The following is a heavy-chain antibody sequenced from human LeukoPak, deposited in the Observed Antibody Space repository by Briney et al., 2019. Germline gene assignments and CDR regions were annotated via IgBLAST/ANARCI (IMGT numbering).Heavy chain of an antibody. V-gene: IGHV4-61*02. CDR1: GDSITSGRYY. CDR3: ARSFSEKFYFES. Sequence: SETLSLTCTVSGDSITSGRYYWSWIRQPAGKELEWIGRIYSSGSTDYHPYIVSLKSRVSLSLDTSKNQFFLDLTSVTAPDTAMFFCARSFSEKFYFESWGQGTLVTVSS. CDR2: IYSSGST. D-gene: IGHD1-26*01. J-gene: IGHJ4*02.